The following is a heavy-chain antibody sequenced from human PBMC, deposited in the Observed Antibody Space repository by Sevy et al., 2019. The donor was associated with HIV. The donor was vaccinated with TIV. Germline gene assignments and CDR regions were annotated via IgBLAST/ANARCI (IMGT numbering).Heavy chain of an antibody. CDR3: ARRGFHEY. CDR2: INENSSKK. J-gene: IGHJ4*02. D-gene: IGHD3-22*01. Sequence: GGSLRLSCAASGFTFSSYWMSWVRQAPGKGLEWVANINENSSKKNYVDSVRARFTISRDNAKNSVYLEMNSLRGEDTAVHYCARRGFHEYWGQGTLVTVSS. V-gene: IGHV3-7*01. CDR1: GFTFSSYW.